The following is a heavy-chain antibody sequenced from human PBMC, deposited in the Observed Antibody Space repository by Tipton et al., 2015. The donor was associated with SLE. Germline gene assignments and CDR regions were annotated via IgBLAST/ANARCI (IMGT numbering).Heavy chain of an antibody. CDR3: ARAPIAAPTGYYYGMDV. Sequence: LSCTVSGGSISSYYWSWIRQPPGKGLEWIGYIYYSGSTNYNPSLKSRVTISVDTSKNQFSLKLSSVTAADTAVYYCARAPIAAPTGYYYGMDVWGRGTAVAVSS. V-gene: IGHV4-59*01. CDR1: GGSISSYY. CDR2: IYYSGST. D-gene: IGHD6-13*01. J-gene: IGHJ6*02.